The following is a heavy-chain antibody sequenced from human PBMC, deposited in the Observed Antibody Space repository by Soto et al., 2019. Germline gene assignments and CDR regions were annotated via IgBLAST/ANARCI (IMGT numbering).Heavy chain of an antibody. CDR3: ARDGVGTTTYFGYFDY. V-gene: IGHV3-33*01. CDR2: IRFDGSNT. J-gene: IGHJ4*02. Sequence: PGXSLGLACAASALTFTVFGIHWVNQAPGKGLEWVAVIRFDGSNTYYADSVKGRFTISRDNPKNMLYLQMNSLRAEDTAIYYCARDGVGTTTYFGYFDYWGLGTLVTVSS. CDR1: ALTFTVFG. D-gene: IGHD1-26*01.